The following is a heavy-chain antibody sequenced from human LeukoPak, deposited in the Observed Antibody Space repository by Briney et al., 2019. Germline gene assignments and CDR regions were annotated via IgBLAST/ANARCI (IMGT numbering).Heavy chain of an antibody. CDR2: ISAYDGNT. CDR3: ARALTYSSSSDY. CDR1: GLTFSNYG. D-gene: IGHD6-6*01. Sequence: GESLKISCKGSGLTFSNYGITWVRQAPGQGLEWEGWISAYDGNTNYAQKFQGRVTMTTDTSTSTAHMELRSLRSEDTAVYYCARALTYSSSSDYWGQGTLVTVSS. J-gene: IGHJ4*02. V-gene: IGHV1-18*01.